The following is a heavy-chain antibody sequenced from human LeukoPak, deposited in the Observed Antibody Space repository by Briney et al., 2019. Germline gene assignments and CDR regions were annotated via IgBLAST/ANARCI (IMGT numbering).Heavy chain of an antibody. J-gene: IGHJ4*02. CDR2: MKQDGSQK. CDR1: GFTFSNFW. V-gene: IGHV3-7*05. Sequence: PGGSLRLSCAASGFTFSNFWMTWVRQAPGKGLEWVAIMKQDGSQKYYVDSVKGRFTISRDNARNSLYLQMNSLRAEDTAVYWAVAGTTYWGQGTLVTVSS. D-gene: IGHD6-19*01. CDR3: VAGTTY.